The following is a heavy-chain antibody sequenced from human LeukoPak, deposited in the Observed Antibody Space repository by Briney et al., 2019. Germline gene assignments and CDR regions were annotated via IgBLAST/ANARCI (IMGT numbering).Heavy chain of an antibody. CDR1: GGSFSGYY. Sequence: SETLSLTCNVYGGSFSGYYWSWIRQPPGKGLEWIGEINHSGSTNYNPSLKSRVTISVDTSKNQFSLKLSSVTAADTAVYYCARVYTRGFGYWGQGTLVTVSS. CDR3: ARVYTRGFGY. J-gene: IGHJ4*02. V-gene: IGHV4-34*01. D-gene: IGHD2-2*01. CDR2: INHSGST.